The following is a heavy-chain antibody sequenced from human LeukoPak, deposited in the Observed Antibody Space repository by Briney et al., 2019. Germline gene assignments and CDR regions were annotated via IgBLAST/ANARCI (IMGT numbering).Heavy chain of an antibody. Sequence: PSETLSLTCTVSGSISSYYWSWIRQPPGKGLEWIGYIYTSGSTNYNPSLKSRVTISVDTSKNQSSLDLSSVTAADTAVYYCARQKCTSTSCLTKNAFDIWDQGTMVTVSS. D-gene: IGHD2-2*01. V-gene: IGHV4-4*09. J-gene: IGHJ3*02. CDR2: IYTSGST. CDR1: GSISSYY. CDR3: ARQKCTSTSCLTKNAFDI.